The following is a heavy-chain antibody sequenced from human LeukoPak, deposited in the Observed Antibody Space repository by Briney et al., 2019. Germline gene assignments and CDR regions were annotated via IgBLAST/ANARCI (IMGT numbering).Heavy chain of an antibody. CDR1: GFTFSDYD. Sequence: SLSLSSAASGFTFSDYDMSWTRQAPGQGRDWVSYISSGGDTIYYTDSVKGRLTISRDNAKNSLYLQMHSLRAEDPAVYYCARRGYSSKYFDYWGQGTLVTVSS. CDR2: ISSGGDTI. V-gene: IGHV3-11*01. CDR3: ARRGYSSKYFDY. J-gene: IGHJ4*02. D-gene: IGHD5-18*01.